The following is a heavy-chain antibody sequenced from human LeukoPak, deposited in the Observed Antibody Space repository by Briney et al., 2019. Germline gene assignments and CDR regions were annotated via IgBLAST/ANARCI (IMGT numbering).Heavy chain of an antibody. CDR3: AKVLSGYSSSWSDFDY. Sequence: GGSLRLSCAASGFTFSSYAMSWVRQAPGKGLEWVSAISGSGGSTYYADSVKGRFTISRDNSKNTLYLQMNSLRAEDTAVYYCAKVLSGYSSSWSDFDYWGQGTLVTVSS. J-gene: IGHJ4*02. CDR1: GFTFSSYA. V-gene: IGHV3-23*01. CDR2: ISGSGGST. D-gene: IGHD6-13*01.